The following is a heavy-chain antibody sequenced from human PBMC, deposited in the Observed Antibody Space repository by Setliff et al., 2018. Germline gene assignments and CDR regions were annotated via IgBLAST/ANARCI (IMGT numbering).Heavy chain of an antibody. CDR3: ARSGRGYYDSSGKFDY. V-gene: IGHV4-4*07. CDR2: IYTSGST. Sequence: SETLSPACTVAGGSISSYYWSWIRQPAGQGLEWIGRIYTSGSTNYNPSLKSRVTMSVDTSKNQFSLKLSSVTAADTAVYYCARSGRGYYDSSGKFDYWGQGTLVTVSS. D-gene: IGHD3-22*01. CDR1: GGSISSYY. J-gene: IGHJ4*02.